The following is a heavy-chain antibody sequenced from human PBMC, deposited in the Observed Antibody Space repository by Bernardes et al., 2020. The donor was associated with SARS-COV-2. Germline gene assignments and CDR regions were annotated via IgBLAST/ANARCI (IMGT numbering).Heavy chain of an antibody. CDR2: IDPYNGYT. J-gene: IGHJ6*02. Sequence: ASVKVSCKASGYTFSAYGITWVRQAPGQGLEWMGWIDPYNGYTNYAQLLRGRINMTTDTSTTTVYMELGSLTSHDTAVYYCARGGIYCGGSNCFGLDVWGQGTTVTVAS. D-gene: IGHD2-21*01. V-gene: IGHV1-18*01. CDR1: GYTFSAYG. CDR3: ARGGIYCGGSNCFGLDV.